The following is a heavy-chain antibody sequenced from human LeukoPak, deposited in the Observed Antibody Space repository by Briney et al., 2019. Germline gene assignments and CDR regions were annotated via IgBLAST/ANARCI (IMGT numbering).Heavy chain of an antibody. D-gene: IGHD3-16*02. Sequence: ETLSLTCAVYGGSFSGYYWSWIRQPPGKGLEWIGEINHSGSTNYNPSLKSRVTISVDTSKNQFSLKLSSVTAADTAVYYCARENDHVWGSYRSRRYFDYWGQGTLVTVSS. V-gene: IGHV4-34*01. CDR3: ARENDHVWGSYRSRRYFDY. CDR2: INHSGST. J-gene: IGHJ4*02. CDR1: GGSFSGYY.